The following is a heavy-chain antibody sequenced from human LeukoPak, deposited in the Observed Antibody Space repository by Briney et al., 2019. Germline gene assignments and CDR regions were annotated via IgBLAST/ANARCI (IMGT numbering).Heavy chain of an antibody. CDR2: ISAYNGNT. V-gene: IGHV1-18*01. CDR3: ARDRVGAHPFDY. CDR1: GYTFISYG. D-gene: IGHD1-26*01. J-gene: IGHJ4*02. Sequence: ASVKVSCKASGYTFISYGISWVRQAPGQGLEWMGWISAYNGNTNYAQKLQGRVTMTTDTSTSTAYMELRSLRSDDTAVYYCARDRVGAHPFDYWGQGTLVTVSS.